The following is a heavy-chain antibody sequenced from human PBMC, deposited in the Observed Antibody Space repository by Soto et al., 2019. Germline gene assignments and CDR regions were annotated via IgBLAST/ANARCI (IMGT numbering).Heavy chain of an antibody. V-gene: IGHV1-69*13. Sequence: ASVNVACKSSGGPFSSFAFRWVRQAPGEGLEWMGGLIVILGSTNYAQKFERRVTITSDEGSSTAYMEVSGLRSEDTALYFCASGYYDSSGYSIDYWGQGTQLTV. CDR3: ASGYYDSSGYSIDY. CDR1: GGPFSSFA. J-gene: IGHJ4*02. CDR2: LIVILGST. D-gene: IGHD3-22*01.